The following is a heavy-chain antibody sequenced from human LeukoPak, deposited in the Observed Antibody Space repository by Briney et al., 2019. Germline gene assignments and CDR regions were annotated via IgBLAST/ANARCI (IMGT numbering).Heavy chain of an antibody. CDR1: SGSISSGSYY. Sequence: SETLSLTCTVSSGSISSGSYYWSWIRQPAGKGLEWIGRIYTSGSTNYNPSLKSRVTISVDTSKNQFSLKLSSVTAADTAVYYCARSPFWSGYYNIQPFDYWGQGTLVTVSP. V-gene: IGHV4-61*02. CDR2: IYTSGST. CDR3: ARSPFWSGYYNIQPFDY. J-gene: IGHJ4*02. D-gene: IGHD3-3*01.